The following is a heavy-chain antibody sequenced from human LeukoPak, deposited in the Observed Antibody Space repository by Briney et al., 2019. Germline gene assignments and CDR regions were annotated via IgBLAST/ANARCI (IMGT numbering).Heavy chain of an antibody. Sequence: GRSLRLSCAASGFTFSSYGMHWVRQAPGKGLEWVAVISYDGGNKYYADSVKGRFTISRDNSKNTLYLQMNSLRAEDTAVYYCAREEGLVTDAFDIWGQGTMVTVS. CDR1: GFTFSSYG. D-gene: IGHD2-21*02. V-gene: IGHV3-30*19. J-gene: IGHJ3*02. CDR3: AREEGLVTDAFDI. CDR2: ISYDGGNK.